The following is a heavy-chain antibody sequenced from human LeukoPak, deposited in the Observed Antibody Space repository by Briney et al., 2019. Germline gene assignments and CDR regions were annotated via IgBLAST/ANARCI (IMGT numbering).Heavy chain of an antibody. Sequence: GASVKVSCKASGYTFTTYGISWVRQAPGQGLEWMGWISPDNGNTIYAQKVQGRGTMTTDTSTSTAYMELGGLRSDDTALYYCARLMGYSDSPFDYWGQGTLVTVSS. J-gene: IGHJ4*02. V-gene: IGHV1-18*01. CDR3: ARLMGYSDSPFDY. CDR2: ISPDNGNT. D-gene: IGHD4-11*01. CDR1: GYTFTTYG.